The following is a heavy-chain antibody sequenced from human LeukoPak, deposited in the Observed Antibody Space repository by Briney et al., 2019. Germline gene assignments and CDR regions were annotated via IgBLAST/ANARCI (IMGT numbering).Heavy chain of an antibody. CDR1: GFTFSRYW. J-gene: IGHJ3*02. CDR2: IKQDGSQK. Sequence: GGSLRLSCAASGFTFSRYWMSWVRQAPGKGLEWVANIKQDGSQKSYVDSVKGRFTISRDNANNLLYLQMNSLRAEDTAVYYCARVAYCGGDCWDYAFDIWGQGTMVTVSS. CDR3: ARVAYCGGDCWDYAFDI. V-gene: IGHV3-7*01. D-gene: IGHD2-21*02.